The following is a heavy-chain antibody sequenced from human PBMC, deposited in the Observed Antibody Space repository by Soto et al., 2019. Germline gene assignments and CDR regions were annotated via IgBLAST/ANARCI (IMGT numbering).Heavy chain of an antibody. D-gene: IGHD3-3*01. CDR3: TRRSKYSDFWSDP. Sequence: PSETLCLTCTVSGGSISSSSYYWDWIRQPPGKGLEWIANIYYTGNAYYNPSLRSRVTISIDTSKNQFSLKLNSVTAADTAVYYCTRRSKYSDFWSDPWGPGTLVTVSS. CDR2: IYYTGNA. V-gene: IGHV4-39*01. CDR1: GGSISSSSYY. J-gene: IGHJ5*02.